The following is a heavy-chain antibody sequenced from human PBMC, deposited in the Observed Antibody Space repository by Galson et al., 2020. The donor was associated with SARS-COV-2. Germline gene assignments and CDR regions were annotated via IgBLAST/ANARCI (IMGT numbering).Heavy chain of an antibody. Sequence: GGSLRLSCAASGGSVNNYAMSWVSQAPRKGLECVSTSSGSGGTTYYADSVKGRFTISRDNSKNTLYLQMNSLRAEDTAVYYCAKGSTIFAVLYFDSWGQRSLVPVSS. D-gene: IGHD3-3*01. CDR3: AKGSTIFAVLYFDS. CDR1: GGSVNNYA. CDR2: SSGSGGTT. J-gene: IGHJ4*02. V-gene: IGHV3-23*01.